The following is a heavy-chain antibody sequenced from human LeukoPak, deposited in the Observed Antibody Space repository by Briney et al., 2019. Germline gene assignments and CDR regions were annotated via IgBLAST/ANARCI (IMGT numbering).Heavy chain of an antibody. V-gene: IGHV1-46*01. CDR2: VNPTSGST. CDR1: GYTFTDYY. J-gene: IGHJ6*02. Sequence: GASVKVSCKASGYTFTDYYIHWVRQAPGQGLEWMGIVNPTSGSTTYAQRFQGRVTMTKDTSTDTVYMELRSLKSDDTAVYYCAAPSGSFLGYYYGLDVWGQGTTVTVSS. CDR3: AAPSGSFLGYYYGLDV. D-gene: IGHD1-26*01.